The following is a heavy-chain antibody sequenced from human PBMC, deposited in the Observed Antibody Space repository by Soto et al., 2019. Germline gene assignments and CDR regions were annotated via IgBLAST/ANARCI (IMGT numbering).Heavy chain of an antibody. V-gene: IGHV3-23*01. Sequence: EVQLLESGGGLVQPGGSLRLSCAASGFTFSSYAMTWVRQAPGKGLEWVSSITNTGGSTYYAHSVKGRFTIYRDNPKNTLFLQMNSLRAEDTAVYYCAKLSSDGSDYWSQGTLVTVSS. J-gene: IGHJ4*02. CDR3: AKLSSDGSDY. CDR2: ITNTGGST. D-gene: IGHD3-10*01. CDR1: GFTFSSYA.